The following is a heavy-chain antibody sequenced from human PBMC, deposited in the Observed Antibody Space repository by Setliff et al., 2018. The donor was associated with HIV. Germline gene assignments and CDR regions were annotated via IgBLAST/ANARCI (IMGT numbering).Heavy chain of an antibody. CDR2: IYNSGYS. D-gene: IGHD3-3*01. Sequence: PSETLSLTCKVSGASISSYYWSWVRQPPGKGLEWIGYIYNSGYSNSKPSLKSRVTMSLDTSKNQFSLELTSVTAADTAVYFCARDNLYYNLYDGSPVYGMDVWGQGTTVTVSS. V-gene: IGHV4-59*01. CDR3: ARDNLYYNLYDGSPVYGMDV. J-gene: IGHJ6*02. CDR1: GASISSYY.